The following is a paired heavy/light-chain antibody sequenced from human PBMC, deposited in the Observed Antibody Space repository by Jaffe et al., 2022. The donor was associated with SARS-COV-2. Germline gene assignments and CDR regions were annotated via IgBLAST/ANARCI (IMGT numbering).Light chain of an antibody. CDR3: QVWDSSSARVV. J-gene: IGLJ2*01. CDR1: NIGSKS. CDR2: DDS. Sequence: SYVLTQPPSVSVAPGQTARITCGGNNIGSKSVHWYQQKPGQAPVLVVYDDSDRPSGIPERFSGSNSGNTATLTISRVEAGDEADYYCQVWDSSSARVVFGGGTKLTVL. V-gene: IGLV3-21*02.
Heavy chain of an antibody. CDR2: IIPIFGTA. D-gene: IGHD6-19*01. Sequence: QVQLVQSGAEVKKPGSSVKVSCKASGGTFSSYAISWVRQAPGQGLEWMGGIIPIFGTANYAQKFQGRVTITADESTSTAYMELSSLRSEDTAVYYCARLGSVVRSSGWDSYYYYGMDVWGQGTTVTVSS. V-gene: IGHV1-69*01. CDR1: GGTFSSYA. J-gene: IGHJ6*02. CDR3: ARLGSVVRSSGWDSYYYYGMDV.